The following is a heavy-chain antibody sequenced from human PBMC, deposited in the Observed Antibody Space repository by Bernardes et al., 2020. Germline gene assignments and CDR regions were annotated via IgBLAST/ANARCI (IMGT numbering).Heavy chain of an antibody. CDR1: GFTFSHYE. CDR2: ISSSGGTI. Sequence: GGSLRLSCAASGFTFSHYEMNWVRQAPGKGLEWVSYISSSGGTISYADSVKGRFTISRDNAKNSLYLQMNSLRAEDTAVYYCARDWSSSGWSIFDFWGQGTLVTVSS. D-gene: IGHD6-19*01. V-gene: IGHV3-48*03. CDR3: ARDWSSSGWSIFDF. J-gene: IGHJ4*02.